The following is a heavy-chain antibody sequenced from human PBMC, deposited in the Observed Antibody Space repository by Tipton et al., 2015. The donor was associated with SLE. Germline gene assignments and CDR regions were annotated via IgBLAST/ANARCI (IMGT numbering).Heavy chain of an antibody. D-gene: IGHD6-13*01. V-gene: IGHV3-21*01. CDR2: ISSSSSYI. CDR3: ARDGSSSSWYSDY. Sequence: SLRLSCAASGFTFSSYSMNWVRQAPGKGLEWVSSISSSSSYIYYADSVKGRFTISRDNAKNSLYLQMNSLRAEDTAVYYCARDGSSSSWYSDYWGQGTLVTVSS. CDR1: GFTFSSYS. J-gene: IGHJ4*02.